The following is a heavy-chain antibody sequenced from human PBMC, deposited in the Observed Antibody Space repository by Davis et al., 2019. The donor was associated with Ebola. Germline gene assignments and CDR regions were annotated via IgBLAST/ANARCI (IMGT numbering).Heavy chain of an antibody. Sequence: GESLKISCAASGFTFSSYWMSWVRQAPGKGLEWVANIKQDGSEKYYVDSVKGRFTISRDNAKNSLYLQMNSLRDEDTAVYYCARVGYSYGSAYYGMDVWGQGTTVTVSS. V-gene: IGHV3-7*01. CDR2: IKQDGSEK. CDR3: ARVGYSYGSAYYGMDV. D-gene: IGHD5-18*01. J-gene: IGHJ6*02. CDR1: GFTFSSYW.